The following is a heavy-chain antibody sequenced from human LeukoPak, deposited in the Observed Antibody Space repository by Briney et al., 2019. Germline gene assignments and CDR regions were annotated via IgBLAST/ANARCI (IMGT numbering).Heavy chain of an antibody. CDR2: IYSGGST. V-gene: IGHV3-66*02. CDR3: ASELWFGELLTSDY. CDR1: GFTVSSNY. Sequence: GGSLRLSCAASGFTVSSNYMSWVRQAPGKGLEWVSAIYSGGSTYYADSVKGRFTISRDNSKNTLYLQMNSLRAEDTAVYYCASELWFGELLTSDYWGQGTLVTVSS. D-gene: IGHD3-10*01. J-gene: IGHJ4*02.